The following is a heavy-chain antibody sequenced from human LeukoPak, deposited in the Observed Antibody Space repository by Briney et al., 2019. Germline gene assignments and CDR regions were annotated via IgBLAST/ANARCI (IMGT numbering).Heavy chain of an antibody. CDR2: INPNSGGT. J-gene: IGHJ4*02. Sequence: ASVKVSCKASGYTFTGYYMHWVRQAPGQGLEWMGWINPNSGGTNYAQKFQGRVTTTRDTSISTAYMELSRLRSDDTAVYYCAATMVRGSYFDYWGQGTLVTVSS. CDR3: AATMVRGSYFDY. D-gene: IGHD3-10*01. CDR1: GYTFTGYY. V-gene: IGHV1-2*02.